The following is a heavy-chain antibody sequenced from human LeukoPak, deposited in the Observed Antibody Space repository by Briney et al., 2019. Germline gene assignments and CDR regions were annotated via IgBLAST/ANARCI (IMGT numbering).Heavy chain of an antibody. D-gene: IGHD4-11*01. J-gene: IGHJ4*02. CDR2: IYPGNSDA. V-gene: IGHV5-51*01. CDR1: GYSFINYW. CDR3: ARQMTRVTTERIYFDF. Sequence: GESLKISCKGSGYSFINYWIGWVRQMPGKGLEWMGVIYPGNSDARYSPSFQGQVTISAGKSINTAYLQWTSLKASDTAMYYCARQMTRVTTERIYFDFWGQGTLVTVSS.